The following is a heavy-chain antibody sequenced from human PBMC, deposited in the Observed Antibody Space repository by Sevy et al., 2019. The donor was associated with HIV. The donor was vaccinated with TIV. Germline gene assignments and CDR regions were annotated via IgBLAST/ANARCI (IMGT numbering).Heavy chain of an antibody. CDR3: VKSTMASIMDLYDPRHI. V-gene: IGHV3-9*01. CDR1: GFTFDDYA. J-gene: IGHJ3*02. CDR2: ITWSSNAI. D-gene: IGHD3-10*01. Sequence: GGSLRLSCAASGFTFDDYAMYWVRQAPGKGLEWVSGITWSSNAIDYADSVKGRFTITRDNAKSSLFLHMNSLRAEDTALYYCVKSTMASIMDLYDPRHIWGRGTVVTVSS.